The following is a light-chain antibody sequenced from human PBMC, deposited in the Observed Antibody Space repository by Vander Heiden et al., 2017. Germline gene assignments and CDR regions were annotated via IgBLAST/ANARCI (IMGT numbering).Light chain of an antibody. V-gene: IGKV3-20*01. CDR2: GAS. J-gene: IGKJ2*01. CDR1: QSVSSSY. Sequence: EIVLPQSPGPLSLSPGERATLTCRSSQSVSSSYLAWYQQKPGQAPRLLIYGASSRATGIPDRFSGSGSGTDFTLTISRLEPEDFAVHYCQQYGSSPYTFGQGTKLEIK. CDR3: QQYGSSPYT.